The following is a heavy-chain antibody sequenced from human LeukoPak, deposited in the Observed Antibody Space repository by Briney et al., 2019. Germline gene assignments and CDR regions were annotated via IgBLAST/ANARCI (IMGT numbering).Heavy chain of an antibody. J-gene: IGHJ5*02. CDR3: ARDPCGGSCYEGFDP. Sequence: ASVKVSCKASGYTFTSYYMHWVRQAPGQGLEWMGIINPSGGSTSYAQKFQGRVTMTRDTSTSTVYMELSSLRSEDTAVYYRARDPCGGSCYEGFDPWGQGTLVTVSS. V-gene: IGHV1-46*01. D-gene: IGHD2-15*01. CDR2: INPSGGST. CDR1: GYTFTSYY.